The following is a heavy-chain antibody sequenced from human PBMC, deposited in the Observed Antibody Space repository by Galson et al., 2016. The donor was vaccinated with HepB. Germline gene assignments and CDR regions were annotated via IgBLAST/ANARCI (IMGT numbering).Heavy chain of an antibody. Sequence: SLRLSCAASGFTFNAHWMNWVRQAPGKRLKWVANIRGDGIVSYYAETVRGRFTISRDNAKNSLYLQMNGLRVDETAVYYCSREMTGSYFDWGQGTLVTVSS. V-gene: IGHV3-7*01. CDR2: IRGDGIVS. CDR1: GFTFNAHW. J-gene: IGHJ4*02. D-gene: IGHD3-10*01. CDR3: SREMTGSYFD.